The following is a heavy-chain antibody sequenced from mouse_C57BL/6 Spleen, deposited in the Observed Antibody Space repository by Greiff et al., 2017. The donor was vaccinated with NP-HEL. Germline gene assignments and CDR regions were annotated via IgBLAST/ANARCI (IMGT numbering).Heavy chain of an antibody. V-gene: IGHV1-59*01. CDR2: IDPSDSYT. CDR3: AKEGDGYFFDY. CDR1: GYTFTSYW. J-gene: IGHJ2*01. D-gene: IGHD2-3*01. Sequence: QVQLQQSGAELVRPGTSVKLSCKASGYTFTSYWMHWVKQRPGQGLEWIGVIDPSDSYTNYNQKFKGKATLTVDTSSSTAYMQLSSLTSEDSAVYYCAKEGDGYFFDYWGQGTTLTVSS.